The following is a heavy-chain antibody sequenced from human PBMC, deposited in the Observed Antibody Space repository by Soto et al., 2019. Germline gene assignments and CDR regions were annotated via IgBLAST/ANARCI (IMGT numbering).Heavy chain of an antibody. CDR3: ARDGNIVAEDY. Sequence: AAVKVSCKASGYTFTMYGISWVLQAPGQGREWMGWISAYNGNTNYAQKLQGRVTMTTDTSTSTAYMELRSLRSDDTAVYYCARDGNIVAEDYWGQGTLVTVSS. CDR2: ISAYNGNT. J-gene: IGHJ4*02. D-gene: IGHD5-12*01. V-gene: IGHV1-18*01. CDR1: GYTFTMYG.